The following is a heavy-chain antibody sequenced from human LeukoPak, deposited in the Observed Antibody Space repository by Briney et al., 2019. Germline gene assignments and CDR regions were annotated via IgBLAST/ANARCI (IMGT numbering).Heavy chain of an antibody. J-gene: IGHJ6*03. Sequence: GGSLTLSCAASGFIFGSYGMHGVRQAPAKGLEWVAFIRYDGSNKYYTDCVNGRFTISRDNSKNTLYLQMNSLRAEDTAVYSCAKGPLAVYYYYMDVWGKGTTVTVSS. CDR2: IRYDGSNK. CDR1: GFIFGSYG. D-gene: IGHD2-21*01. V-gene: IGHV3-30*02. CDR3: AKGPLAVYYYYMDV.